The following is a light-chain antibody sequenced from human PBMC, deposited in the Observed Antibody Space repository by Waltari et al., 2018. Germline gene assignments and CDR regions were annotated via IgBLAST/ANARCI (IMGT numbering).Light chain of an antibody. J-gene: IGLJ2*01. CDR2: GTN. Sequence: SELFQDPAVSVSLGQTVRITCHGDCLRRYYARWYQQKPGQAPVLVIYGTNNRPSGIPDRFSGSSSGNTASLTITGAQAEDEADYYCNPRDSSGNHLVFGGGTKLTVL. V-gene: IGLV3-19*01. CDR3: NPRDSSGNHLV. CDR1: CLRRYY.